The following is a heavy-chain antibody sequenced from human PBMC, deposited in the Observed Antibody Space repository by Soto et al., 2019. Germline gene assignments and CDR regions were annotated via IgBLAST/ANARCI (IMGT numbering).Heavy chain of an antibody. V-gene: IGHV3-23*01. CDR3: ASKAAAGTWYFDL. CDR2: ISGSGGST. CDR1: GFTFSSYA. J-gene: IGHJ2*01. D-gene: IGHD6-13*01. Sequence: EVQLLESGGGLVQPGGSLRLSCAASGFTFSSYAVSWVRQAPGKGLEWVSAISGSGGSTYYADSVKGRFTISRDNSKNTLYLQMNSLRAEDTAVYYCASKAAAGTWYFDLWGRGTLVTVSS.